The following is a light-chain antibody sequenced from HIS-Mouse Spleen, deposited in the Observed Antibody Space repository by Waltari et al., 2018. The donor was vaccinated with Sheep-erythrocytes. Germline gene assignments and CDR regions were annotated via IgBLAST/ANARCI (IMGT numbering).Light chain of an antibody. J-gene: IGLJ1*01. V-gene: IGLV2-11*01. CDR1: SSDVGGYNY. CDR3: CSYAGSYNHV. CDR2: EVR. Sequence: QSALTQPRSVSGSPGQSVTISCTGTSSDVGGYNYVSWYQQHPGKAPNLMIYEVRKRPSGVPYRFSGSKAGNTASLTISGLQAEDEADYYCCSYAGSYNHVFATGTKVTVL.